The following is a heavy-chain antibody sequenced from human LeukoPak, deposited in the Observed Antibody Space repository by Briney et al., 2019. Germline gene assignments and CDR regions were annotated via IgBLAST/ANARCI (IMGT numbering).Heavy chain of an antibody. J-gene: IGHJ4*02. CDR1: GGTFSSYA. CDR2: INAGNGNT. V-gene: IGHV1-3*01. D-gene: IGHD4-17*01. Sequence: ASVKVSCKASGGTFSSYAISWVRQAPGQGLEWMGWINAGNGNTKYSQKFQGRVTITRDTSASTAYMELSSLRSEDTAVYYCARVSTVTTKILDYFDYWGQGTLVTVSS. CDR3: ARVSTVTTKILDYFDY.